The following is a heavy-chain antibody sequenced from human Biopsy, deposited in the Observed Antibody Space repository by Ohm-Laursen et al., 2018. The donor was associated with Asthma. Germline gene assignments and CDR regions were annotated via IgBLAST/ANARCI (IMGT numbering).Heavy chain of an antibody. CDR1: GFAVSRDY. V-gene: IGHV3-30-3*01. Sequence: SLRLSCAALGFAVSRDYMFWVRQAPGKGLEWVAVISYDGSSIYYADSVKGRFTISRDNSKNTLSLQMNSLTAEDTAVYYCAREGVAGTHIEDWSQGTQVTVSS. D-gene: IGHD6-19*01. CDR3: AREGVAGTHIED. CDR2: ISYDGSSI. J-gene: IGHJ4*02.